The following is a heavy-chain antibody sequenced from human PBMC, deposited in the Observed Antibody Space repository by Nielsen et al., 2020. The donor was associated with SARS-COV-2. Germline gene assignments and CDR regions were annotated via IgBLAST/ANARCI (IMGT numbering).Heavy chain of an antibody. V-gene: IGHV3-66*01. D-gene: IGHD2-2*01. J-gene: IGHJ4*02. CDR2: IYSGGST. CDR3: ATLQYQLPYYFDY. Sequence: GSLRLSCAASGFTVSSNYMSWVRQAPGKGLEWVSVIYSGGSTYYADSVKGRFTISRDNSKNTLYLQMNSLRAEDTAVYYCATLQYQLPYYFDYWGQGTLVTVSS. CDR1: GFTVSSNY.